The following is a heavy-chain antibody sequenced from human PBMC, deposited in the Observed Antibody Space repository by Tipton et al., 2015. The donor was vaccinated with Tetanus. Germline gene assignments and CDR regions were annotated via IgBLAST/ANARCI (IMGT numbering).Heavy chain of an antibody. Sequence: RSLRLSCAVSGFTFSNFGMHWVRQSPGKGLEWLAVISYDGITKYYAESVQGRFTISRDNPKNTLYLQMNSLRADDTAVYYCAREDGGPTLDFFDSWGQGALVIVSS. D-gene: IGHD3-16*01. CDR3: AREDGGPTLDFFDS. CDR2: ISYDGITK. CDR1: GFTFSNFG. J-gene: IGHJ4*02. V-gene: IGHV3-30*03.